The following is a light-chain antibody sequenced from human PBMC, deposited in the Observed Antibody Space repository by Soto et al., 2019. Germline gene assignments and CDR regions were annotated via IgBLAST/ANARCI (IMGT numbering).Light chain of an antibody. CDR3: QKYNSGPWT. Sequence: DIQMTQSPSSLSASVGDRVTITCRASQGITNYLAWYQQRPGKVPKLLIYAASTLQSGVPSRFSGTGSGTDFTLTISSLQPEDVATYYCQKYNSGPWTFGQGTKVEIK. CDR2: AAS. J-gene: IGKJ1*01. CDR1: QGITNY. V-gene: IGKV1-27*01.